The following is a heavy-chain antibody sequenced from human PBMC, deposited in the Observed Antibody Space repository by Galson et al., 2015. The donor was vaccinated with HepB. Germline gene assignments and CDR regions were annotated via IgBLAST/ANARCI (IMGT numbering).Heavy chain of an antibody. CDR1: GYTFTSYG. J-gene: IGHJ3*02. CDR3: ATETGYYPNDAFDI. Sequence: SVKVSCKASGYTFTSYGISWVRQAPGQGLEWMGWISAYNGNTNYAQKLQGRVTMTTDTSTSTAYMELRSLRSDDTAVYYCATETGYYPNDAFDIWGQGTMVTVSS. D-gene: IGHD3-9*01. V-gene: IGHV1-18*01. CDR2: ISAYNGNT.